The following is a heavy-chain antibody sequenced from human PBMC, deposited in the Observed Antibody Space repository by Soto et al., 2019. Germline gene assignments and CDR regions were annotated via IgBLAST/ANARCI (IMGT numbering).Heavy chain of an antibody. CDR3: TTEILIRHAFDI. CDR2: IKNKIDCGTT. Sequence: GGSLRLSCAASGFTLSDAWMSWVRQAPGKGLEWVGHIKNKIDCGTTNYSAPVKGRFTIARDNTNNTLYLQSNRLKAKDTSDYYCTTEILIRHAFDIWGQGTMVTVSS. CDR1: GFTLSDAW. V-gene: IGHV3-15*01. J-gene: IGHJ3*02. D-gene: IGHD1-1*01.